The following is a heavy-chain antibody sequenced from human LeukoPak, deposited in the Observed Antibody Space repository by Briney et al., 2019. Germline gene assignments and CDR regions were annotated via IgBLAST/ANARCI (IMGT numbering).Heavy chain of an antibody. V-gene: IGHV3-43*01. CDR3: AKGLRRSGYFFDY. CDR1: GFTFDDYT. Sequence: GGSLRLSCAASGFTFDDYTMHWVRQAPGKGLEWVSLISWDGGSTYYADSVKGRFTISRDNSKNSLYLQMNSLRTEDTALYYCAKGLRRSGYFFDYWAREPWSPSPQ. J-gene: IGHJ4*02. CDR2: ISWDGGST. D-gene: IGHD3-22*01.